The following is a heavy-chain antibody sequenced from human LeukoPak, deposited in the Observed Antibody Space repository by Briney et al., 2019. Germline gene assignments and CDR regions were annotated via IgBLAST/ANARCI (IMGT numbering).Heavy chain of an antibody. V-gene: IGHV3-74*01. J-gene: IGHJ4*02. CDR2: INSDGRTT. Sequence: GGSLRLSCAAAGFTFSNAWMSWVRQAPGKGVEWVGRINSDGRTTTYADSVKGRFTISRDNAKNTLYLQMNSLRAEDTAVYYCAMIKEGWGQGTLVTVSS. D-gene: IGHD3-22*01. CDR3: AMIKEG. CDR1: GFTFSNAW.